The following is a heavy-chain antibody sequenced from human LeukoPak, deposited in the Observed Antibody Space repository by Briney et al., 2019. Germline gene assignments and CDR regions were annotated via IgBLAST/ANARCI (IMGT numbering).Heavy chain of an antibody. CDR2: ISTSGDNT. Sequence: PGGSLRLSCAASGFTFSTYAMSWVRQAPGKGLEWVSAISTSGDNTYYADSVKGRFTTSRDNSKNTLYLQINSLRVEDTAIYYCAKERSAVTTGLFDSWGQGTLVTVSS. J-gene: IGHJ4*02. D-gene: IGHD4-17*01. CDR1: GFTFSTYA. CDR3: AKERSAVTTGLFDS. V-gene: IGHV3-23*01.